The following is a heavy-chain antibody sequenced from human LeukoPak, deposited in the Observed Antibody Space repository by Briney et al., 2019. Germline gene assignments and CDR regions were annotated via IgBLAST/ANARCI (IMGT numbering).Heavy chain of an antibody. V-gene: IGHV3-21*04. J-gene: IGHJ4*02. CDR1: RFTFSTYI. CDR2: IGTSTSYI. D-gene: IGHD1-14*01. CDR3: ARDRFLRRPEPADY. Sequence: PGGSLRLSCAASRFTFSTYIMNWVRQTPGKGLEWVSSIGTSTSYIYYADSVKGRFTISRDNAKNSLYLQMNSLRAEDTALYYCARDRFLRRPEPADYWGQGTLVTVSS.